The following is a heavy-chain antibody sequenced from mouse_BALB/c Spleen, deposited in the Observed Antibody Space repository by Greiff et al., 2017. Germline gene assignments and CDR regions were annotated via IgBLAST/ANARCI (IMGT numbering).Heavy chain of an antibody. CDR3: ASGTGKSYAMDY. V-gene: IGHV3-2*02. Sequence: EVQGVESGPGLVKPSQSLSLTCTVTGYSITSDYAWNWIRQFPGNKLEWMGYISYSGSTSYNPSLKSRISITRDTSKNQFFLQLNSVTTEDTATYYCASGTGKSYAMDYWGQGTSVTVSS. D-gene: IGHD4-1*01. J-gene: IGHJ4*01. CDR1: GYSITSDYA. CDR2: ISYSGST.